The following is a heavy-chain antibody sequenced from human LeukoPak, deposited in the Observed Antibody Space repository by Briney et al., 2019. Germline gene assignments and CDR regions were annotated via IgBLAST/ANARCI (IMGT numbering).Heavy chain of an antibody. D-gene: IGHD6-13*01. CDR3: ARDYRSSSGRAFDI. Sequence: PGGSLRLSCAASGFNFSTYSMNWVRQAPGKGLEWVSYISTSTSTIYYVDSVKGRFTISRDNAKKSLYLQMNSLRAEDSALYYCARDYRSSSGRAFDIWGQGTMVTVSS. V-gene: IGHV3-48*04. CDR2: ISTSTSTI. J-gene: IGHJ3*02. CDR1: GFNFSTYS.